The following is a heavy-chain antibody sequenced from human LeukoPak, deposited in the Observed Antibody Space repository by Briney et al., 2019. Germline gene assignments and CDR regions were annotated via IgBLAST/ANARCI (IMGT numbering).Heavy chain of an antibody. D-gene: IGHD6-13*01. CDR3: ARFAPEHYSSSCFDY. V-gene: IGHV4-59*12. CDR1: GGSISSYY. Sequence: SETLSLTCTVSGGSISSYYWSWIRQPPGKGLEWIGYIYYSGSTNYNPSLKSRVTISVDTSKNQFSLKLSSATAADTAVYYCARFAPEHYSSSCFDYWGQGTLVTVSS. J-gene: IGHJ4*02. CDR2: IYYSGST.